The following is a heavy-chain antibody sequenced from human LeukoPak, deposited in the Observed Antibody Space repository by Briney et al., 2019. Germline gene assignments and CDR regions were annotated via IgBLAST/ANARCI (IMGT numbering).Heavy chain of an antibody. Sequence: GSLRLSCAASGFTFSNYWMSWVRQAPGKGLEWVANIKEDGSEKYYVDSVKGRFTISRGNARNSLYLPMKSLRAEDTAVSYCASGRQLGYWGQGTLVTVSS. CDR3: ASGRQLGY. J-gene: IGHJ4*02. D-gene: IGHD6-13*01. V-gene: IGHV3-7*01. CDR2: IKEDGSEK. CDR1: GFTFSNYW.